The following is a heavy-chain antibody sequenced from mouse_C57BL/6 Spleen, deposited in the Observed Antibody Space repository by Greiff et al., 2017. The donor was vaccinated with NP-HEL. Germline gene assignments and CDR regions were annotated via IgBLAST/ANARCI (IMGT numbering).Heavy chain of an antibody. J-gene: IGHJ2*01. D-gene: IGHD2-5*01. CDR2: IYPRDGST. CDR3: ARGDYSNYEAFFDY. CDR1: GYTFTDHT. Sequence: VQLQQSDAELVKPGASVKISCKVSGYTFTDHTIHWMKQRPEQGLAWIGYIYPRDGSTKYNETFKGKATLTADKSSSTAYMQLNSLTSEDSAVYFCARGDYSNYEAFFDYWGQGTTLTVSS. V-gene: IGHV1-78*01.